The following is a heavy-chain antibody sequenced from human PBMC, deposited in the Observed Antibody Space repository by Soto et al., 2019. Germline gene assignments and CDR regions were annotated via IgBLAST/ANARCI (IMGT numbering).Heavy chain of an antibody. D-gene: IGHD2-2*01. CDR2: IYYSGST. CDR1: GGSISSYY. V-gene: IGHV4-59*01. J-gene: IGHJ3*02. CDR3: ARAEDIVVVPAAIWTGVFDI. Sequence: PSETLSLTCTVPGGSISSYYWSWIRQPPGKGLEWIGYIYYSGSTNYNPSLKSRVTISVDTSKNQFSLKLSSVTAADTAVYYCARAEDIVVVPAAIWTGVFDIWGQGSMVTVSS.